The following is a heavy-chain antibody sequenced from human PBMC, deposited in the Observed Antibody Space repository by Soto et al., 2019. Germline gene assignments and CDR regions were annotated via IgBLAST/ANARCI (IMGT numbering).Heavy chain of an antibody. Sequence: GGSLRLSCAASGFTFSSYGMHWVRQAPGKGLEWVAVISYDGSNKYYADSVKGRFTISRDNSKNTLYLQMNSLRAEDTAVYYCAKEQLVVVVAATYYFDYWGQGTLVTVSS. CDR3: AKEQLVVVVAATYYFDY. D-gene: IGHD2-15*01. J-gene: IGHJ4*02. CDR1: GFTFSSYG. V-gene: IGHV3-30*18. CDR2: ISYDGSNK.